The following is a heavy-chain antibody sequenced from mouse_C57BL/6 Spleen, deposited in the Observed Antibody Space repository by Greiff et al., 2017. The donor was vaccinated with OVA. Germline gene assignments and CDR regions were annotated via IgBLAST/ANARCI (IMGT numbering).Heavy chain of an antibody. D-gene: IGHD3-2*02. CDR2: IYPGSGST. Sequence: VQLQQPGAELVKPGASVKMSCKASGYTFTSYWITWVKQRPGQGLEWIGDIYPGSGSTNYNEKFKSKATLTVDTSSSTAYMQLSSLTSEDSAVYYCARDSSGYARSLAYWGQGTLVTVSA. CDR3: ARDSSGYARSLAY. CDR1: GYTFTSYW. J-gene: IGHJ3*01. V-gene: IGHV1-55*01.